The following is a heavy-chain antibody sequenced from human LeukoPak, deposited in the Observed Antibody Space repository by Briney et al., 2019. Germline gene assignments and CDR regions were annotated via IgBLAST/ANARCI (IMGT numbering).Heavy chain of an antibody. D-gene: IGHD1-26*01. CDR3: ARSLVGATPALDVAGLFDY. CDR1: GGSFSGYY. V-gene: IGHV4-34*01. J-gene: IGHJ4*02. Sequence: PSETLSLTCAVYGGSFSGYYWSWIRQPPGKGLEWIGEINHSGSTNYNPSLKSRVTISVDTSKNQFSLMLSSVTAADTAVYYCARSLVGATPALDVAGLFDYWGQGTLVTVSS. CDR2: INHSGST.